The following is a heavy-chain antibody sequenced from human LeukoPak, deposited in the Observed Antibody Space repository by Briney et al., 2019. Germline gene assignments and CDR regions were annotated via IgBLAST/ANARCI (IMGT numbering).Heavy chain of an antibody. V-gene: IGHV1-2*02. D-gene: IGHD3-3*01. J-gene: IGHJ4*02. CDR2: INPNSGGT. CDR1: GYTFTGYY. Sequence: ASVKVSCKASGYTFTGYYMHWVRQAPGQGLEWMGWINPNSGGTNYAQKLQGGVTMTTDTSTSTAYMELRSLRSDDTAVYYCAKTRGLGVPLLPGDYWGQGTLVTVSS. CDR3: AKTRGLGVPLLPGDY.